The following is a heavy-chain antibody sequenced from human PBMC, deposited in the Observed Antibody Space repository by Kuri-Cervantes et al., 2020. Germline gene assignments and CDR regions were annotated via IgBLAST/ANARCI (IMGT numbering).Heavy chain of an antibody. V-gene: IGHV3-7*01. CDR3: ARLDTAMGGRAY. D-gene: IGHD5-18*01. Sequence: GGSLRLSCAASGFTFSNYWMAWVRQAPGKGLEWVAMIKKDGSDGYYVDSVKGRFTISRDNVINSLFLQINSLRAEDTAMYYCARLDTAMGGRAYWGQGTLVTVSS. CDR1: GFTFSNYW. CDR2: IKKDGSDG. J-gene: IGHJ4*02.